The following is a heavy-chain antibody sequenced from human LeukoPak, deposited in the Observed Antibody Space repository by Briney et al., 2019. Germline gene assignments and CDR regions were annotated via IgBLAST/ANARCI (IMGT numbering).Heavy chain of an antibody. J-gene: IGHJ4*02. CDR2: MNPNSGNT. CDR1: GYTFTSYD. CDR3: ARAGRRIGTDHLGY. Sequence: ASVKVSCKASGYTFTSYDINWVRQATGQGLEWMGWMNPNSGNTGYAQKFQGRVTMTRNTSISTVYMELSSLRSEDTAVYYCARAGRRIGTDHLGYWGQGTLVTVSS. V-gene: IGHV1-8*01. D-gene: IGHD1-26*01.